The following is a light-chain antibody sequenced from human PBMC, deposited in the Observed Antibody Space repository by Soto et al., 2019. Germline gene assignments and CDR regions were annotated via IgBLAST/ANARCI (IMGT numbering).Light chain of an antibody. V-gene: IGKV3-15*01. Sequence: EIVMTQSPATLSVSPGERATLSCRASQSVSSNLAWYQQKPGQAPRLLIYGASTRATGIPARFSGSGSGTEFTLTISSLEPEDLAVYYCHQRSNWPPLTFGGGTKVEIK. CDR2: GAS. CDR3: HQRSNWPPLT. J-gene: IGKJ4*01. CDR1: QSVSSN.